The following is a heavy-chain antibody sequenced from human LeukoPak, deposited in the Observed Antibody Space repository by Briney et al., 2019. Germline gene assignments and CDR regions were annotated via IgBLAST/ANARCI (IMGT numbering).Heavy chain of an antibody. V-gene: IGHV5-51*01. CDR1: GYSFTNYW. Sequence: GESLKITCKGSGYSFTNYWIGWLRQKPGKGLDLMGIIYPGDSDTRYSPSFKGQVTISVDRSISTAYLQWSSLQASDTAMYYCARLGNYYGGFDDWGQGTLVTVSS. D-gene: IGHD3-10*01. J-gene: IGHJ4*02. CDR2: IYPGDSDT. CDR3: ARLGNYYGGFDD.